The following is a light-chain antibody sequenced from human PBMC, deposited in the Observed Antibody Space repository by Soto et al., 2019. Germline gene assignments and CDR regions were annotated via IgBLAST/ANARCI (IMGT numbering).Light chain of an antibody. Sequence: DIQMTQSPSTLSASVGDRVTISCRASQSINRWLAWYQQKPGKAPKLLIYDASTLESGVPSRFSGSGSGTEFTLTITSLQPDDFATYYCQQYNSWRGEWTFGQGTKVDIK. CDR1: QSINRW. CDR3: QQYNSWRGEWT. V-gene: IGKV1-5*01. J-gene: IGKJ1*01. CDR2: DAS.